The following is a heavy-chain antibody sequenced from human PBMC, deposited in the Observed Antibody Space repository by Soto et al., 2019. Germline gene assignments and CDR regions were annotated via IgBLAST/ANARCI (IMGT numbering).Heavy chain of an antibody. CDR3: PRRRDTSGGWYWFDP. J-gene: IGHJ5*02. Sequence: SAKASWKECRDGLASCDRRWLRQFTGQGLEWMGWMNPNSGNKGYEQKLQGRVTMTRNTSISTAYMKLISLSSEDTDVYYCPRRRDTSGGWYWFDPWRQGTVDTVSS. CDR2: MNPNSGNK. V-gene: IGHV1-8*01. D-gene: IGHD6-19*01. CDR1: RDGLASCD.